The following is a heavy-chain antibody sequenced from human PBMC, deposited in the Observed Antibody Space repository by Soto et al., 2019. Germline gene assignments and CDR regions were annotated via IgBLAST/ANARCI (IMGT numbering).Heavy chain of an antibody. V-gene: IGHV4-59*01. J-gene: IGHJ2*01. CDR1: GGSISSYY. Sequence: SETLSLTCTVSGGSISSYYWSWIRQPPGKGLEWIGYIYYSGSTNYNPSLKSRVTISVDTSKNQFSLKLSSVTAADTAVYYCARTRIAVAGKAWYFDLWGRGTLVTVSS. CDR2: IYYSGST. D-gene: IGHD6-19*01. CDR3: ARTRIAVAGKAWYFDL.